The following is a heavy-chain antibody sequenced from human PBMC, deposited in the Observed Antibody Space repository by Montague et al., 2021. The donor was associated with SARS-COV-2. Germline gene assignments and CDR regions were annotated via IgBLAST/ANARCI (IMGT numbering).Heavy chain of an antibody. CDR3: ARAYCGGDCYFYWYFDL. J-gene: IGHJ2*01. CDR2: PYFRSKWYN. CDR1: GDSVSGRMPT. Sequence: CAISGDSVSGRMPTSNGHTYALSSHPKFLCRPYFRSKWYNDYAVSVKGRVIINPDTSNNRISLQLNSVTPEDTAVYYCARAYCGGDCYFYWYFDLWGRGTLVTVSS. D-gene: IGHD2-21*02. V-gene: IGHV6-1*01.